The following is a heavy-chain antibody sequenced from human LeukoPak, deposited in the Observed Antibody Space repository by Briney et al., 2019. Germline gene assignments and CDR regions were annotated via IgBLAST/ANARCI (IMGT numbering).Heavy chain of an antibody. D-gene: IGHD1-20*01. Sequence: SETLSLTCTVSGYSISSGYFWGWIRQPPGKGLEWIGSIYHNGNTYYNPSLKSRVTISLDTSKNQFSLKLNSVTAADTAVYYCARGHLTGRGYFDYRGQGTLVTVSS. V-gene: IGHV4-38-2*02. J-gene: IGHJ4*02. CDR2: IYHNGNT. CDR1: GYSISSGYF. CDR3: ARGHLTGRGYFDY.